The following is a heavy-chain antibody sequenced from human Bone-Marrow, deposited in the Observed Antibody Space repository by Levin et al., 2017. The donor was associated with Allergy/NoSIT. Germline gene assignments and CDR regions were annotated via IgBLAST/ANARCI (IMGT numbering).Heavy chain of an antibody. CDR2: ISAYNGNT. J-gene: IGHJ4*02. CDR1: GYTFTSYG. D-gene: IGHD3-10*01. V-gene: IGHV1-18*01. Sequence: GESLKISCKASGYTFTSYGISWVRQAPGQGLEWMGWISAYNGNTNYAQKLQGRVTMTTDTSTSTAYMELRSLRSDDTAVYYCARILYYYGSGSYPPDYWGQGTLVTVSS. CDR3: ARILYYYGSGSYPPDY.